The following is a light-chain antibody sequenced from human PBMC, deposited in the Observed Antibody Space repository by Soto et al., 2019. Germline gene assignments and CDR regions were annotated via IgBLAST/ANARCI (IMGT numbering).Light chain of an antibody. V-gene: IGLV3-21*02. CDR1: NIGTKS. CDR2: DDS. CDR3: QVWDSSLLHHV. Sequence: SYELTQSPSVSVAPGQTARITCGGNNIGTKSVHWFQQRPGRAPVLVVSDDSDRPSGIPERFSGSKSGSTATLTITRVEAGDEADYYCQVWDSSLLHHVFGTGTKVTVL. J-gene: IGLJ1*01.